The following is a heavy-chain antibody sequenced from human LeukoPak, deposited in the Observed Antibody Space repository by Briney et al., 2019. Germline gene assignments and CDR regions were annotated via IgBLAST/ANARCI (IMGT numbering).Heavy chain of an antibody. D-gene: IGHD3-9*01. CDR2: ISSSGSTI. CDR3: ARSGWYYDILTGFDY. J-gene: IGHJ4*02. V-gene: IGHV3-48*03. CDR1: GFTFSSYE. Sequence: GGSLRLSCAASGFTFSSYEMNWVRQAPGKGLEWVSYISSSGSTIYYADSVKGRFTISRDNAKNSLYLQMNSLRAGDTAVYYCARSGWYYDILTGFDYWGQGTLVTVSS.